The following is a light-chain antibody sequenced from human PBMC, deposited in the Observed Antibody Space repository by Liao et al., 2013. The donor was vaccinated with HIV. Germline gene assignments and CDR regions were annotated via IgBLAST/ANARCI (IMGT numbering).Light chain of an antibody. CDR2: QDT. CDR3: QAWDSSTYV. J-gene: IGLJ1*01. CDR1: RLTDKY. V-gene: IGLV3-1*01. Sequence: SDELTQPPAVSVSPGQTATITCSGYRLTDKYVSWYQQKPGQSPVLVIYQDTKRPSGIPERFSGSNSGSTATLTISGTQAMDEGDYYCQAWDSSTYVFGTGTKVTVL.